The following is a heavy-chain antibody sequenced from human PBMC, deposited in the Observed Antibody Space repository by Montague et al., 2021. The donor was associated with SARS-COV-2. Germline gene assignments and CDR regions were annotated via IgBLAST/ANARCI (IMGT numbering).Heavy chain of an antibody. CDR1: GYSIVTGYY. V-gene: IGHV4-38-2*01. J-gene: IGHJ5*02. D-gene: IGHD2-21*02. Sequence: SETLSLTCSVSGYSIVTGYYWAWVRQPPGKALEWIGNIYHSGSTHYNASLKSRVTISVDTSKNQFSLKLDSLTAADTAVYYCARRSRVVTAIWALRTSLTSWFDPWGQGTLVTVSS. CDR2: IYHSGST. CDR3: ARRSRVVTAIWALRTSLTSWFDP.